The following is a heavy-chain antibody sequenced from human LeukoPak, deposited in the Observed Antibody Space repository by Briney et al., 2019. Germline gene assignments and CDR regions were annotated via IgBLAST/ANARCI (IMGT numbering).Heavy chain of an antibody. CDR1: GFTLSGYW. V-gene: IGHV3-74*01. Sequence: GGSLRLSCAASGFTLSGYWMHWVRQAPGKGLVWVSHINSDGTNTRYADSVKGRFTISRDNARNTLYLQMRSLRADDTAVYYCARIGSNAALDYWGQRALVTVSS. CDR3: ARIGSNAALDY. CDR2: INSDGTNT. J-gene: IGHJ4*02. D-gene: IGHD6-13*01.